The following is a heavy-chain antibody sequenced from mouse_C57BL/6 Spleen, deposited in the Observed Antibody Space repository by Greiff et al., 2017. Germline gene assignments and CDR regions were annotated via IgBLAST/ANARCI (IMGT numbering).Heavy chain of an antibody. CDR2: IHPNSGST. V-gene: IGHV1-64*01. CDR3: ARRGVYAMDY. Sequence: QVQLKQPGAELVKPGASVKLSCKASGYTFSSYWMHWVKQRPGQGLEWIGMIHPNSGSTNYNEKFKSKATLTVDKSSSTASMQLSSLTSEDSAVYYCARRGVYAMDYWGQGTSVTVSS. J-gene: IGHJ4*01. CDR1: GYTFSSYW.